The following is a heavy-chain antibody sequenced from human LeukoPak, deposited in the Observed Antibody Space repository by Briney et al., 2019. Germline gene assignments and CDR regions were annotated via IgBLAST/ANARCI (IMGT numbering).Heavy chain of an antibody. V-gene: IGHV4-59*01. CDR1: GGSISSYY. CDR2: IYYSGST. CDR3: ARAIYCSGGSCYSPWYAFDI. Sequence: SETLSLTCTVSGGSISSYYRSWIRQPPGKGLEWIGYIYYSGSTNYNPSLKSRVTISVDTSKNPFSLKLSSVTAADTAVYYCARAIYCSGGSCYSPWYAFDIWGQGTMVTVSS. J-gene: IGHJ3*02. D-gene: IGHD2-15*01.